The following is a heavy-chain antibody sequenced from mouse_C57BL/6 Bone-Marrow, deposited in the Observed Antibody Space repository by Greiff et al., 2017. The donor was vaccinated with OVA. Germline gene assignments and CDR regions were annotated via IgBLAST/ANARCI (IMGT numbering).Heavy chain of an antibody. V-gene: IGHV1-4*01. CDR2: INPSSGYT. CDR3: ARDGYYLAY. D-gene: IGHD2-3*01. Sequence: VQLQQSGAELARPGASVKMSCKASGYTFTSYTMHWVKQRPGQGLEWIGYINPSSGYTKYNQKFKDKATLTADKSSSTAYMHLSSLTSEDSAVYYCARDGYYLAYWGQGTLVTVSA. CDR1: GYTFTSYT. J-gene: IGHJ3*01.